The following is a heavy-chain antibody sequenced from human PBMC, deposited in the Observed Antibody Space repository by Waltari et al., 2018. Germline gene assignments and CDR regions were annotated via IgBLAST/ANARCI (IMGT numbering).Heavy chain of an antibody. Sequence: QVQLQESGPGLVKPSETLSLTCTVSGYSISSGYYWGWIRQPPGKGLEWIGSIYHSGSTYDNPSLKSRVTISVDTSKNQFSLKLSSVTAADTAVYYCAIGYCSSTSCWNFDYWGQGTLVTVSS. D-gene: IGHD2-2*01. CDR1: GYSISSGYY. CDR2: IYHSGST. J-gene: IGHJ4*02. V-gene: IGHV4-38-2*02. CDR3: AIGYCSSTSCWNFDY.